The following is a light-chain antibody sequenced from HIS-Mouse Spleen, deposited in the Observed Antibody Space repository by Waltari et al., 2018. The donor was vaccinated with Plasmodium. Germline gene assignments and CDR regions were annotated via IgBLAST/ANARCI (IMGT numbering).Light chain of an antibody. CDR1: ALPKPY. J-gene: IGLJ2*01. Sequence: SYELTQPPSVSVSPGQTARITCYGVALPKPYAYWYQQKPVQAPVLVMNKDSERPSGIPERFSGSSSGTTVTLTISGVQAEDEADYYCQSADSSGTYRVFGGGTKLTVL. CDR3: QSADSSGTYRV. CDR2: KDS. V-gene: IGLV3-25*03.